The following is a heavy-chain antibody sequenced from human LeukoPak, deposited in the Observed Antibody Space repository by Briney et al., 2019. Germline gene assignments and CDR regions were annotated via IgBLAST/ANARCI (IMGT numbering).Heavy chain of an antibody. V-gene: IGHV3-7*01. D-gene: IGHD6-19*01. CDR1: GFSINNYW. CDR2: IKGDASEK. J-gene: IGHJ5*02. CDR3: ARQAGVT. Sequence: GGSLRLSCAVSGFSINNYWMTWYRQAPGKGLECVTHIKGDASEKHYVDSVKGRFTISRDNAENSLYLQMNSLRAEDTAVYYCARQAGVTWGQGTLVTVSS.